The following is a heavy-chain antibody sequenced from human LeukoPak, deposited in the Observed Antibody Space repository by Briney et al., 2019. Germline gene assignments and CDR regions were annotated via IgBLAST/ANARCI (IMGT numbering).Heavy chain of an antibody. CDR2: IYYSGST. CDR3: AGDSSGYSVPSY. J-gene: IGHJ4*02. D-gene: IGHD3-22*01. Sequence: PSETLSLTCTVSGGSISSDYWSWIRQPPGKGLEWIGYIYYSGSTNYNPSLKSRVTISVDTSKNQFSLKLSSVTAADTAVYYCAGDSSGYSVPSYWGQGTLVTVSP. V-gene: IGHV4-59*01. CDR1: GGSISSDY.